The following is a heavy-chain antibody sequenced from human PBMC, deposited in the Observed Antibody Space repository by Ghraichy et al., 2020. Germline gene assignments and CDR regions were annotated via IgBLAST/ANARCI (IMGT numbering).Heavy chain of an antibody. CDR1: GFSFRSYV. CDR3: ARDFGGSARWFFDL. V-gene: IGHV3-33*01. CDR2: IWSDGSDK. J-gene: IGHJ2*01. Sequence: GGSLRLSCAASGFSFRSYVMHWVRQTPGKGLEWVSGIWSDGSDKYCADSVKGRCTISRDNSRDTLYLQIDSLRAEDAAVYYCARDFGGSARWFFDLWGRGALVTFSS. D-gene: IGHD2-15*01.